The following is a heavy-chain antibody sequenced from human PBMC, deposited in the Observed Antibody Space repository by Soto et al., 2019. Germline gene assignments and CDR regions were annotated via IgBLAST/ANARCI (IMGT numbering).Heavy chain of an antibody. V-gene: IGHV4-34*01. CDR1: GGSFSGYY. CDR2: INHSGST. Sequence: PSETLSLTCAVYGGSFSGYYWSWIRQPPGKGLEWIGEINHSGSTNYNPSLKSRVTISVDTSKNQLSLKLSSVTAADTAVYYCARGLSSGWSRGAFDIWGQGTMVTVSS. CDR3: ARGLSSGWSRGAFDI. D-gene: IGHD6-19*01. J-gene: IGHJ3*02.